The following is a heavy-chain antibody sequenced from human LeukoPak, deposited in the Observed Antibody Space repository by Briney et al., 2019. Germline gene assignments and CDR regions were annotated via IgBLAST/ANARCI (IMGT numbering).Heavy chain of an antibody. CDR3: ARDRYCSSTSRYPDAFDI. V-gene: IGHV4-34*01. CDR2: INHSGST. J-gene: IGHJ3*02. Sequence: SETLSPTCAVYGGSFSGYYWSWIRQPPGKGLEWIGEINHSGSTNYNPSLKSRVTISVDTSKNQFSLKLSSVTAADTAVYYCARDRYCSSTSRYPDAFDIWGQGTMVTVSS. D-gene: IGHD2-2*01. CDR1: GGSFSGYY.